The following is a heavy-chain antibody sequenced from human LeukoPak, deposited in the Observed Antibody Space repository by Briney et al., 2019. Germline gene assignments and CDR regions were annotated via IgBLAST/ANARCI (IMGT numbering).Heavy chain of an antibody. CDR3: AKDLYGDYGFDF. CDR1: GFTFSSYG. V-gene: IGHV3-30*02. D-gene: IGHD4-17*01. Sequence: GGSLRLSCAASGFTFSSYGMHWVRQAPGKGLEWVAFIRYDGSNKYYADSVKGRFTISRDNSKNTLYLQMSSLRAEDTAVYYCAKDLYGDYGFDFWGQGTLVTVSA. CDR2: IRYDGSNK. J-gene: IGHJ4*02.